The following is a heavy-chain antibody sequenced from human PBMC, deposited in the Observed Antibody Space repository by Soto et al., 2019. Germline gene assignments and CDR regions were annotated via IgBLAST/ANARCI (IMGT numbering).Heavy chain of an antibody. Sequence: EVQLVESGGGLVKPGGSLRLSCAASGYAFSVAWMNWVRQAPGKGLEWVGRIKSKAGGGSTEYAAPVKGRFIISRDDSKNTLYLQINSLEIEDTAVYYCTAGVVVLTHGLDVWGQGPKVTVS. V-gene: IGHV3-15*07. D-gene: IGHD2-15*01. CDR2: IKSKAGGGST. CDR1: GYAFSVAW. CDR3: TAGVVVLTHGLDV. J-gene: IGHJ6*02.